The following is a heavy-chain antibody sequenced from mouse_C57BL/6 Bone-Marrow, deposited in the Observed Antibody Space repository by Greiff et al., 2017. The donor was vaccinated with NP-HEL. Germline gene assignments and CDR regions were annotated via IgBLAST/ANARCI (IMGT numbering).Heavy chain of an antibody. Sequence: VQLQQSVAELVRPGASVKLSCTASGFHIKNTYMHWVKQRPEQGLEWIGRIDPANGNTKYAPKFQGKATITADTSSNTAYLQLSSLTSEDTAIYYCARHYGSSYEVDYWGQGTSVTVSS. CDR2: IDPANGNT. D-gene: IGHD1-1*01. V-gene: IGHV14-3*01. J-gene: IGHJ4*01. CDR3: ARHYGSSYEVDY. CDR1: GFHIKNTY.